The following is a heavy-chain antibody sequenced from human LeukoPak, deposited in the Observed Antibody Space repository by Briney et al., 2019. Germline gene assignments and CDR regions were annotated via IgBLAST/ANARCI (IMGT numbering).Heavy chain of an antibody. CDR1: GFSFSNYW. Sequence: GGSLRLSCAASGFSFSNYWMGWVRQAPGKGLACVANIKTDGSETCYVDSVKGRFTISRDNAKNSLFLQMNSLRAEDTAICYCVSAIRGSPIDYWGQGTLVSVPS. CDR2: IKTDGSET. V-gene: IGHV3-7*01. CDR3: VSAIRGSPIDY. D-gene: IGHD3-10*01. J-gene: IGHJ4*02.